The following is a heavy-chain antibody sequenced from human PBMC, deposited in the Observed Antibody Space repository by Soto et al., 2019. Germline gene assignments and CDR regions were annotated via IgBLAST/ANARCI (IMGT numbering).Heavy chain of an antibody. D-gene: IGHD3-10*01. Sequence: QVQLQESGPGLVKPSQTLSLTCTVSGGSISSGGYYWSWIRQHPGKGLEWIGYIYYSGSTYYNPSLKRRVTISVDTSKNQFSLKLSSVTAADTAVYYCARDNRGYYGSGSYYNVDGMDVWGQGTTVTVSS. CDR1: GGSISSGGYY. J-gene: IGHJ6*02. V-gene: IGHV4-31*03. CDR3: ARDNRGYYGSGSYYNVDGMDV. CDR2: IYYSGST.